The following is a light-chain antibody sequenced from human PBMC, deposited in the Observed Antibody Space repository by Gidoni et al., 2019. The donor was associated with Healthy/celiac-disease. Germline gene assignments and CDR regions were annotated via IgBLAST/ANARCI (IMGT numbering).Light chain of an antibody. CDR3: QSADSSGTYPGVV. V-gene: IGLV3-25*02. CDR2: KDS. Sequence: SYELTQPPSVSVSPGQTARITCSGDALPKQYAYWYQQKPGQAPVLVIYKDSERPSGIPELFSCSSSGTTVTLTISGVHAEDEADYYCQSADSSGTYPGVVFGGGTKLTVL. J-gene: IGLJ2*01. CDR1: ALPKQY.